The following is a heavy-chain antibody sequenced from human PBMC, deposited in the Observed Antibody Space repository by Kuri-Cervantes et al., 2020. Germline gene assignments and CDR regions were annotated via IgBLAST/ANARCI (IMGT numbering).Heavy chain of an antibody. V-gene: IGHV3-48*02. D-gene: IGHD6-19*01. CDR2: FSSSSSNI. CDR1: GFTFSCYA. J-gene: IGHJ4*02. Sequence: GGSLRLPFAASGFTFSCYAMPWVRQAQGKGLEWVSYFSSSSSNIYYADSVKGLFTISRDNAKTSLYLQKNRLRDEDTAVYYCARDMIAVAGIDYWGQGTLVTVSS. CDR3: ARDMIAVAGIDY.